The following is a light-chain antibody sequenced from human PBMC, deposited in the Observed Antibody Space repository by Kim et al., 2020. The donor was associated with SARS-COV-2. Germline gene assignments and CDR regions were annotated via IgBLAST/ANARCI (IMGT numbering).Light chain of an antibody. Sequence: QSVLTQPPSVSGAPGQRVTISCTGSSSNIGAGYDVHWCQQLPGTAPKLLIYGNSNRPSGVPDRFSGSKSGTSASLAITGLQAEDEADYYCQSYDSSLSGWVFGGGTQLTV. CDR1: SSNIGAGYD. V-gene: IGLV1-40*01. CDR3: QSYDSSLSGWV. CDR2: GNS. J-gene: IGLJ3*02.